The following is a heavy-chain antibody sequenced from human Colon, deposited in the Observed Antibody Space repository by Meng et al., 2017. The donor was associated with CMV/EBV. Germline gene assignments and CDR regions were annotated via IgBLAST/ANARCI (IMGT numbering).Heavy chain of an antibody. D-gene: IGHD2-15*01. CDR1: GDSINTNNYH. J-gene: IGHJ4*01. V-gene: IGHV4-39*07. CDR3: ARISRGGPCCGADY. CDR2: IYDAGST. Sequence: SETLSLTCIVSGDSINTNNYHWGWIRQSPGKGLEWIGNIYDAGSTDYNPSLKSRVTMSADTSKNQFSLQLTSVTAADTAVYYCARISRGGPCCGADYWGQGTLVTVSS.